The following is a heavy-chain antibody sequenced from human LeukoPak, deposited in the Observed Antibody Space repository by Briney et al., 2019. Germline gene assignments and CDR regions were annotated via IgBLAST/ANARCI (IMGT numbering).Heavy chain of an antibody. V-gene: IGHV4-38-2*02. CDR2: IYHSGST. Sequence: PSETLSLTCTVSGYSISGGYYWGWIRQPPGKGLEWIGSIYHSGSTYYNPSLKSRVTISVDTSKNQFSLKLSSVTAADTAVYYCAREFSIVVVPDAIKEDAFDIWGQGTMVTVSS. CDR1: GYSISGGYY. CDR3: AREFSIVVVPDAIKEDAFDI. J-gene: IGHJ3*02. D-gene: IGHD2-2*02.